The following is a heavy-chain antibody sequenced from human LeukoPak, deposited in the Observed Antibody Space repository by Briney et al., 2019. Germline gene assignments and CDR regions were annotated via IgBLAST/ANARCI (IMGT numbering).Heavy chain of an antibody. J-gene: IGHJ5*02. CDR1: GGSISSGSYY. D-gene: IGHD3-16*01. CDR3: ARYGRGGFDP. Sequence: SQTLSLTCTVSGGSISSGSYYWSWIRQPAGKGLEWMGRISSSGSTNYNPSLKTRVTISMDTSRNQFSLKLTSVTAADTALYYCARYGRGGFDPWGQGTLVTVSS. V-gene: IGHV4-61*02. CDR2: ISSSGST.